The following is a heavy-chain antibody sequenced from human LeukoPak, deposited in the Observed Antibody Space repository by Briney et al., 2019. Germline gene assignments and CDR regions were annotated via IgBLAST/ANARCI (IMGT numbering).Heavy chain of an antibody. CDR3: ARRDYAAWFDP. J-gene: IGHJ5*02. Sequence: SETLSLTCNVSGDSITSGGFYWAWIRQSPGKGLEWIGNVYYSGTTQYNPSLKGRVTISMDMSKNQFSLNLNSVSVTDTAIYYCARRDYAAWFDPWGQGTHVTVSS. CDR2: VYYSGTT. D-gene: IGHD4/OR15-4a*01. CDR1: GDSITSGGFY. V-gene: IGHV4-39*01.